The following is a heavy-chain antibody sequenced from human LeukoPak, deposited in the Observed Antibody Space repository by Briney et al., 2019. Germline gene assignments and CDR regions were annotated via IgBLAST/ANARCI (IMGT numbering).Heavy chain of an antibody. J-gene: IGHJ3*02. CDR2: IYYSGST. Sequence: PSETLSLTCTVSGGSISSYYWSWIRQPPGKGLEWIGYIYYSGSTNYNPSLKGRVTISVDTSKNQFSLKLSSVTAADTAVYYCARDGGATVVTGTDAFDIWGQGTMVTVSS. CDR1: GGSISSYY. CDR3: ARDGGATVVTGTDAFDI. D-gene: IGHD4-23*01. V-gene: IGHV4-59*01.